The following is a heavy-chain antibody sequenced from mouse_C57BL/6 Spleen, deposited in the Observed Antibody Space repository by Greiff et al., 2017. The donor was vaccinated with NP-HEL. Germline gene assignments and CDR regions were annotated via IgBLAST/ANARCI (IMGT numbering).Heavy chain of an antibody. CDR2: IDPSDRET. J-gene: IGHJ2*01. Sequence: QVQLQQPGAELVRPGSSVKLSCKASGYTFTSYWMHWVKQRPIQGLEWIGNIDPSDRETHYNQKFKDKATLTVDKSSSTAYMQLSSLTSEDSAVYYCARGTTVVAKRYFDYWGQGTTLTVSS. D-gene: IGHD1-1*01. CDR1: GYTFTSYW. CDR3: ARGTTVVAKRYFDY. V-gene: IGHV1-52*01.